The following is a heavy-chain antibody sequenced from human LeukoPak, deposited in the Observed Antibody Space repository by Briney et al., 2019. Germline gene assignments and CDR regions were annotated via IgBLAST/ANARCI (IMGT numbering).Heavy chain of an antibody. CDR1: GGSISSYY. J-gene: IGHJ6*02. V-gene: IGHV4-59*01. Sequence: SETLSLTCTVSGGSISSYYWSWIRQSPGKGLEWIGYIYYSGSTNYNPSLKSRVTISVDTSKNQFSLKLSSVTAADTAVYYRARAVDTAMAAYYYYYGMDVWGQGTTVTVSS. CDR3: ARAVDTAMAAYYYYYGMDV. CDR2: IYYSGST. D-gene: IGHD5-18*01.